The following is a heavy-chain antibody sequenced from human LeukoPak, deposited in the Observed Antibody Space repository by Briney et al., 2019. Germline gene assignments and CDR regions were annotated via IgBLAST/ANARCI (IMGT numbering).Heavy chain of an antibody. CDR3: ARDYHYYGSGRGLIWFDP. CDR2: IYTSGST. CDR1: GGSISSYY. D-gene: IGHD3-10*01. Sequence: SETLSLTCTVSGGSISSYYWSWIRQPAGEGLEWIGRIYTSGSTNYNPSLKSRVTMSVDTSKNQFSLKLSSVTAADTAVYYCARDYHYYGSGRGLIWFDPWGQGTLVTVSS. V-gene: IGHV4-4*07. J-gene: IGHJ5*02.